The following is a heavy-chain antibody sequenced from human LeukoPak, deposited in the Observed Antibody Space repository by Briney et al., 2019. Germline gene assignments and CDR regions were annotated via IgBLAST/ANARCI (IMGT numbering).Heavy chain of an antibody. V-gene: IGHV3-30*04. CDR1: GFTFSSYA. D-gene: IGHD4-17*01. Sequence: PGVPLRLSCAASGFTFSSYAMHWVREAPGKGLEGVAVISYDGSNKYYADSVKGRFTISRDNSKNTLYLQMNSLRAEDTAVYYCARDYGDYDTSQLDYWGQGTLVTVSS. CDR2: ISYDGSNK. CDR3: ARDYGDYDTSQLDY. J-gene: IGHJ4*02.